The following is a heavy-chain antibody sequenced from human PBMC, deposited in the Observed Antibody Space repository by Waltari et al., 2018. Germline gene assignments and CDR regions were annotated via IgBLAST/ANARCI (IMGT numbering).Heavy chain of an antibody. J-gene: IGHJ4*02. Sequence: QLQLQESGPGLVKPSETLSLTCTVSGGSINSSSYYCAWIRQAPGKGLEWVAFIRYDGSNKYYADSVKGRFTISRDNSKNTLYLQMNSLRAEDTAVYYCAKVVKLRFLEWLLYPDYWGQGTLVTVSS. CDR1: GGSINSSSYY. V-gene: IGHV3-30*02. D-gene: IGHD3-3*01. CDR3: AKVVKLRFLEWLLYPDY. CDR2: IRYDGSNK.